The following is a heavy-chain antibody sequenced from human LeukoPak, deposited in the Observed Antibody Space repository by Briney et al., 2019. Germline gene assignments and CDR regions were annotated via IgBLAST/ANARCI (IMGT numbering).Heavy chain of an antibody. Sequence: SETLSLTCTVSGDSISGYSWSWIRQSPGKGLEWIGYIYYSGSTNYNPSLKSRVTISVDTSKNQFSLKLSSVTAADTAVYYCARGLDFWSGYASVYDYWGQGTLVTVSS. CDR3: ARGLDFWSGYASVYDY. V-gene: IGHV4-59*12. J-gene: IGHJ4*02. CDR1: GDSISGYS. CDR2: IYYSGST. D-gene: IGHD3-3*01.